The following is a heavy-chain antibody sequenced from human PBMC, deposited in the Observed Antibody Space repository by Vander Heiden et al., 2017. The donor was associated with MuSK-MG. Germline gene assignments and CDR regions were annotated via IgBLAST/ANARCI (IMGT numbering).Heavy chain of an antibody. J-gene: IGHJ4*02. Sequence: QVQLQQWGAGLLKPSETLSLTCAVYGGSFSGYYWSWIRQPPGKGLEWIGEINHSGSTNYNPSLKSRVTISVDTSKNKFSLKLRSVTAADTAVYYCALRGIAEAGRDYWGQGTMVTVSS. CDR3: ALRGIAEAGRDY. CDR2: INHSGST. D-gene: IGHD6-13*01. V-gene: IGHV4-34*01. CDR1: GGSFSGYY.